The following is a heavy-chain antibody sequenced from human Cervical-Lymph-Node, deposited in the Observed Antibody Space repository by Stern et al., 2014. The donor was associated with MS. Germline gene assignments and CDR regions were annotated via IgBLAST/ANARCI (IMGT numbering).Heavy chain of an antibody. CDR2: IFYSGTT. V-gene: IGHV4-59*08. D-gene: IGHD6-19*01. Sequence: VQLVESGPGLVKPSETLSLTCTVSGDSISSSYWNWIRQPPGKGLEWIGYIFYSGTTNYNPSLKSRVTISVDASKTQFSLNLTSVTAADTAVYYCARQGSAWSLDYWGQGTLVTVSS. CDR1: GDSISSSY. J-gene: IGHJ4*02. CDR3: ARQGSAWSLDY.